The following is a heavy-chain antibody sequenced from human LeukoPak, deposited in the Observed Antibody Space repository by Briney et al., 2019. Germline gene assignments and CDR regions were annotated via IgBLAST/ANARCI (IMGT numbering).Heavy chain of an antibody. D-gene: IGHD2-15*01. J-gene: IGHJ4*02. CDR3: ARGVVVVAATGRIDY. V-gene: IGHV4-59*12. CDR1: GDSISGYY. Sequence: SETLSLTCTVSGDSISGYYWNWIRQPPGKGLEWIGYISYSGTTNYNPSLKSRLTISVDTSKNQFSLKLSPVTAADTAVYYCARGVVVVAATGRIDYWGQGTLVTVSS. CDR2: ISYSGTT.